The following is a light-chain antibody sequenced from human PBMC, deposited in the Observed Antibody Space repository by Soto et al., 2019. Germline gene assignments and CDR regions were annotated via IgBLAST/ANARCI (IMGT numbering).Light chain of an antibody. V-gene: IGKV3-20*01. CDR3: QYYGSPPHT. J-gene: IGKJ2*01. CDR1: QSLSTSS. Sequence: IVLTQSPDTLSLSPGERATLSCRASQSLSTSSIAWYQQKPGQAPSLVIYGASRRATDIPDRFSGSGSGKDFTLTIARLETEDFAGYYCQYYGSPPHTFGQGTKLEI. CDR2: GAS.